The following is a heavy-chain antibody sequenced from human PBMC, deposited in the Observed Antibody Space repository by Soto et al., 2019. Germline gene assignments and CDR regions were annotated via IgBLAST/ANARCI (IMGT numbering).Heavy chain of an antibody. V-gene: IGHV1-69*13. CDR1: GGTFSSYA. CDR3: ATRTSGTYYYDSRGFPYYYGMDV. D-gene: IGHD3-22*01. Sequence: ASVKVSCKASGGTFSSYAISWVRQAPGQGLEWMGGIIPIFGTANYAQKFQGRVTITADESTSTAYMELSSLRSEDTAVYYCATRTSGTYYYDSRGFPYYYGMDVWGQGTTVTVSS. J-gene: IGHJ6*02. CDR2: IIPIFGTA.